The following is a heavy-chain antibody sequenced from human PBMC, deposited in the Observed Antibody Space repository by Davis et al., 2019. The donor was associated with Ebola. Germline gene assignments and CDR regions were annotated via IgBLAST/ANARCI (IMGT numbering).Heavy chain of an antibody. D-gene: IGHD3-3*01. Sequence: PGGSLRLSCAASGFTFSSYGMHWVRQAPGKGLEWVAVIWYDGSNKYYADSVKGRFTISRDNSKNTLYLQMNSLRAEDTAVYYCAKDPWAYDFWSGYSDYWGQGTLVTVSS. CDR2: IWYDGSNK. CDR3: AKDPWAYDFWSGYSDY. V-gene: IGHV3-30*02. CDR1: GFTFSSYG. J-gene: IGHJ4*02.